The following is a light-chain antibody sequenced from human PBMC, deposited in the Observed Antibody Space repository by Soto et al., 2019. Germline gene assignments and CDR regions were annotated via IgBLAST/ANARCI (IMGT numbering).Light chain of an antibody. CDR2: GAS. J-gene: IGKJ5*01. Sequence: EIVVTQSPATLSVSPGERATLSCRASQSVTSNLAWYQQKPGQAPRLLIYGASTRATGVPARFSGSGSGTEFTLTISSLQSEDFAVYYCQQHNNWPPDTFGQGTRLEIK. CDR3: QQHNNWPPDT. CDR1: QSVTSN. V-gene: IGKV3-15*01.